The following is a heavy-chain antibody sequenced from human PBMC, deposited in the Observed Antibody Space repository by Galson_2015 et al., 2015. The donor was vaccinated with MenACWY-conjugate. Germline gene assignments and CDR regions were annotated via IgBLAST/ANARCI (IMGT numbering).Heavy chain of an antibody. CDR2: IYSYSTYT. CDR1: GFTFRDYH. V-gene: IGHV3-11*06. D-gene: IGHD3-10*01. Sequence: SLRLSCAAYGFTFRDYHMTWIRQAPGKGLEWISYIYSYSTYTDYADSVKGRFTISRDNAKNSLYLQMNSLRDEDTAVYYCARVGTAVFPSSYEPHFDYWGQGTLVTVSS. J-gene: IGHJ4*02. CDR3: ARVGTAVFPSSYEPHFDY.